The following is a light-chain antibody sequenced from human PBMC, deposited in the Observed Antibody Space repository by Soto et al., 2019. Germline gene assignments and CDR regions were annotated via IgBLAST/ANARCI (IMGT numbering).Light chain of an antibody. V-gene: IGKV1-33*01. J-gene: IGKJ3*01. Sequence: DIQLTQSPSSLSASVGDRVTSTCQASQDISNHLNWYQQKPGKAPNLLIYDASDLETGVPSRFSGVGSGTFFSFTINSLQPEDIATYYCQKHDGVPLFGPGTKVEIK. CDR1: QDISNH. CDR2: DAS. CDR3: QKHDGVPL.